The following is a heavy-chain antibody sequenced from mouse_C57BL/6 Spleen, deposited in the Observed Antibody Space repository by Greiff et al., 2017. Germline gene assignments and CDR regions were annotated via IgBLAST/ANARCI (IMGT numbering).Heavy chain of an antibody. J-gene: IGHJ3*01. D-gene: IGHD3-2*02. V-gene: IGHV1-52*01. CDR3: ARTAQATSFAY. Sequence: QVQLQQPGAELVRPGSSVKLSCKASGYTFTSYWMHWVKQRPIQGLEWIGNIDPSDSETHYNQKFKDKATLTVDKSSSTAYMQLSSLTSEDSAVYYWARTAQATSFAYWGQGTLVTVSA. CDR2: IDPSDSET. CDR1: GYTFTSYW.